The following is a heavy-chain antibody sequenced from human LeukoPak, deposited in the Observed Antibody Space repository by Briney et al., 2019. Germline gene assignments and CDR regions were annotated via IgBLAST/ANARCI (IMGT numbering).Heavy chain of an antibody. J-gene: IGHJ4*02. CDR1: GFTFSSYW. CDR3: ARLYSSSWYNDFDY. CDR2: IKQDGREK. V-gene: IGHV3-7*01. D-gene: IGHD6-13*01. Sequence: GGSLRLSCAASGFTFSSYWMSWVRQAPGKGLEWVANIKQDGREKYYVDSVKGRFTISRDNAKNSLYLQMNSLRAEDTAVYYCARLYSSSWYNDFDYWGQGTLVTVSS.